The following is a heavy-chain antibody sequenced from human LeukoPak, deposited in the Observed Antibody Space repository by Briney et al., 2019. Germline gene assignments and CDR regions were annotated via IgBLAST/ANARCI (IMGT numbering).Heavy chain of an antibody. CDR3: ARGGVTGTRVYYYYGMDV. V-gene: IGHV1-69*13. CDR2: IIPSFGTT. CDR1: GDIFSSNG. D-gene: IGHD1-7*01. J-gene: IGHJ6*02. Sequence: VASVKVSCKASGDIFSSNGINWVRQAPGQGLEWLGRIIPSFGTTDYAQKFQGRVKIIADESTSTAHMELSSLRFEDTAMYYCARGGVTGTRVYYYYGMDVWGQGTTVTVSS.